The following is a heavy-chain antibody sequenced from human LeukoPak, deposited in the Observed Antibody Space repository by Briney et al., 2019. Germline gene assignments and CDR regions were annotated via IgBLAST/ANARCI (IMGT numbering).Heavy chain of an antibody. CDR1: GYRFTDYH. CDR2: INLNSGDT. CDR3: ARAPAGFNSGWFGY. V-gene: IGHV1-2*02. Sequence: GASVKVSCKASGYRFTDYHMHWVRQAPGQGLEWMGWINLNSGDTNYAQKFQGRVTTTRDTSISTAYMEVSRLRSDDTAVYYCARAPAGFNSGWFGYWGQGTLVTVSS. D-gene: IGHD6-19*01. J-gene: IGHJ4*02.